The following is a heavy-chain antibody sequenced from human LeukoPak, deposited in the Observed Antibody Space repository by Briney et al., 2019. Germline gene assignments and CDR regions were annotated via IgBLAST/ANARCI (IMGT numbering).Heavy chain of an antibody. J-gene: IGHJ4*02. D-gene: IGHD3-10*02. CDR2: IIPIFGTA. CDR1: GGTFSSYA. V-gene: IGHV1-69*13. Sequence: SVKVSCKASGGTFSSYAISWVRQAPGQGLEWTGGIIPIFGTANYAQKFQGRVTITADESTSTAYMELSSLRSEDTAVYYCARVNVRGSGGSHHFDYWGQGTLVTVSS. CDR3: ARVNVRGSGGSHHFDY.